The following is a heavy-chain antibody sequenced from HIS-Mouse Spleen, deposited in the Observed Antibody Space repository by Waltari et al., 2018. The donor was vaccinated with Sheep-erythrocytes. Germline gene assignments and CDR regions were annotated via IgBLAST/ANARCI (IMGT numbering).Heavy chain of an antibody. CDR2: ISYDGSNK. CDR3: AKVRTVNYWYFDL. J-gene: IGHJ2*01. Sequence: RSLRLSCAASGFTFSSYGMPWVRPAPGKGLEWVAVISYDGSNKYYADSVKGRFTISRDNSKNTLYLQMNSLRAEDTAVYYCAKVRTVNYWYFDLWGRGTLVTVSS. V-gene: IGHV3-30*18. D-gene: IGHD1-1*01. CDR1: GFTFSSYG.